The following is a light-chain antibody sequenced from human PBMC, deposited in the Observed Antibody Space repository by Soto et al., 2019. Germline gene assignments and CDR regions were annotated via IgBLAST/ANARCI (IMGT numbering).Light chain of an antibody. Sequence: EIVLTQSACTLSLSPGERATLSCRASQSVSSNYLAWYQQKPGQAPRLLIYGASSRATGIPDRFGGSGSGTDFTLTIDRLEPEDFAVYYCQQYGSSPSWTFGQGTKVDI. J-gene: IGKJ1*01. CDR2: GAS. CDR1: QSVSSNY. V-gene: IGKV3-20*01. CDR3: QQYGSSPSWT.